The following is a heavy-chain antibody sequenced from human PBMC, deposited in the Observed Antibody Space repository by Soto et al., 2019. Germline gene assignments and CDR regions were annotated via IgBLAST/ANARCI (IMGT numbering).Heavy chain of an antibody. CDR1: GFTFDAYA. CDR3: EQDSTAGYSSRWYGADY. D-gene: IGHD6-19*01. CDR2: ISWNSGSI. J-gene: IGHJ4*02. V-gene: IGHV3-9*01. Sequence: EVQLVESGGGLVQPGRSLRLSCAASGFTFDAYAMHWVRQAPGKGLEWVSGISWNSGSIGYADSVKGRFTISRDNAKNSLYLQMNSLRAEDTALYSCEQDSTAGYSSRWYGADYWGQGTLVTVSS.